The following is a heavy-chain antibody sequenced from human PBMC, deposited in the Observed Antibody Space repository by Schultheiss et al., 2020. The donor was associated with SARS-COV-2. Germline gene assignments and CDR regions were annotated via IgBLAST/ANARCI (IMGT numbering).Heavy chain of an antibody. CDR2: IYYTGST. D-gene: IGHD1-26*01. CDR3: ARASQWEPYCFDY. Sequence: SETLSLTCTVSGGSISSYYWCWIRQPPGKGLEWIGYIYYTGSTNYNPSLKSRVTISVDTSKNQFSLKLSSVTAADTAVYYCARASQWEPYCFDYWGQGTLVTVSS. V-gene: IGHV4-59*01. J-gene: IGHJ4*02. CDR1: GGSISSYY.